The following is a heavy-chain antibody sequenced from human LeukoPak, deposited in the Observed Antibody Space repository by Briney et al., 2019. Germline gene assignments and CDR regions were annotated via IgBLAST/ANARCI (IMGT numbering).Heavy chain of an antibody. V-gene: IGHV1-18*01. CDR1: GYTFTSYG. CDR3: AREGVCGSSCYSGDYYYYYGMDV. J-gene: IGHJ6*02. D-gene: IGHD2-15*01. Sequence: ASVKVSCKASGYTFTSYGISWVRQAPGQGLEWMGWISAYNGNTNYAQKLQGRVTMTTDTSTSTAYMELRSLRSDDTAVYYCAREGVCGSSCYSGDYYYYYGMDVWGQGTTVTVSS. CDR2: ISAYNGNT.